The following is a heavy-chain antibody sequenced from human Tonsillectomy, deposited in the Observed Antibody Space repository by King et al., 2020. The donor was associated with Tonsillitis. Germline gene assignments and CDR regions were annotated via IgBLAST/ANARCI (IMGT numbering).Heavy chain of an antibody. J-gene: IGHJ4*02. D-gene: IGHD2-2*01. V-gene: IGHV3-30-3*01. CDR1: GFTFSSYA. CDR3: AEGYCIRTNCLYYFDY. CDR2: ISYDGSNK. Sequence: VQLVESGGGVVQPGRSLRLSCAASGFTFSSYAMHWVRQAPGKGLEWVAVISYDGSNKYYADSVKGRITISRDNSKNTLYLQMNSLRAEDTAVYYCAEGYCIRTNCLYYFDYWGQGPLVTVSS.